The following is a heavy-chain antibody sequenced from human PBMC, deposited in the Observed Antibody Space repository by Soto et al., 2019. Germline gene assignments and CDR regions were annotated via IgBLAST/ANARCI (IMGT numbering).Heavy chain of an antibody. CDR2: INPGNGNT. J-gene: IGHJ4*02. D-gene: IGHD6-19*01. Sequence: ASVKVSCKASGYTFTSYDMHWVRQAPGQRLEWMGGINPGNGNTKYSQKFQGRVTMTGDTSTGTAYMELSSLRSEDTAVYYCAYSSGWYYFDYWGQGTLVTVSS. CDR3: AYSSGWYYFDY. V-gene: IGHV1-3*01. CDR1: GYTFTSYD.